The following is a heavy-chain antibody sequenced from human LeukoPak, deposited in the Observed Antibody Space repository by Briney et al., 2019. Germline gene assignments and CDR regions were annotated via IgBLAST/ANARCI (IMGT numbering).Heavy chain of an antibody. CDR3: AKDSSNSGWGNYFDY. CDR1: GFIFSSYG. Sequence: HPGGSLRLSCAASGFIFSSYGMHWVRQAPGKGLEWVAFLRYDASSKFYADSVKGRFSISRDNSKGTLFLQVNSLRAEDTAVYYCAKDSSNSGWGNYFDYWGQGTLVTVSS. J-gene: IGHJ4*02. V-gene: IGHV3-30*02. D-gene: IGHD6-19*01. CDR2: LRYDASSK.